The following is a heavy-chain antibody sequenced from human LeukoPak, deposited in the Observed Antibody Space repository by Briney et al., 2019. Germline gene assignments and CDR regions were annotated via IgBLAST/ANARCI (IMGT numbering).Heavy chain of an antibody. J-gene: IGHJ4*02. V-gene: IGHV4-31*03. CDR3: AKARPRQQYFDY. CDR1: GGSISSGGYY. Sequence: SQTLSLTCTVSGGSISSGGYYWSWIRQHPGKGLEWIGYIYYNGSTYYNPSLKSRVTISEDTSKNQFSLKLSSVTAADTAVYYCAKARPRQQYFDYWGQGTLVTVSS. D-gene: IGHD6-13*01. CDR2: IYYNGST.